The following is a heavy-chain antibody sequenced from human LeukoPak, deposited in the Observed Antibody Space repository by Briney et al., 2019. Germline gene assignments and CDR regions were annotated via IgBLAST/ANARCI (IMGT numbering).Heavy chain of an antibody. CDR2: ISAYNGGT. V-gene: IGHV1-18*01. J-gene: IGHJ4*02. CDR3: ARGPYGSGSYPDRY. D-gene: IGHD3-10*01. Sequence: ASVKVSCKASGYTFTSYGISWVRQAPGQGLEWMGWISAYNGGTNYAQKFQGRVTMTRDTSISTAYMELSRLRSDDTAVYYCARGPYGSGSYPDRYWGQGTLVTVSS. CDR1: GYTFTSYG.